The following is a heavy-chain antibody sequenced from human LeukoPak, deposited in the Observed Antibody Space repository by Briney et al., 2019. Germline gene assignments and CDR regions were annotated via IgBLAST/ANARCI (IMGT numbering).Heavy chain of an antibody. CDR3: TTGGHYFGD. CDR2: IKSTPEGGTT. J-gene: IGHJ4*02. CDR1: GFTFSNAW. V-gene: IGHV3-15*01. Sequence: GGSLRLSCATSGFTFSNAWMSWVRQAPGKGLEWVGRIKSTPEGGTTDYAAPVKGRFTISRDDSKTTLYLQVNTLKTEDTAVYYCTTGGHYFGDWGQGTLVTVSS. D-gene: IGHD3-10*01.